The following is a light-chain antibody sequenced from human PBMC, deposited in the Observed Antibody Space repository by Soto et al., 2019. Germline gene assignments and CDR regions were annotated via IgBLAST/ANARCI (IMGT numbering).Light chain of an antibody. Sequence: QLVLTQSSSASASLGSSVKLTCILSSGHSTYIIAWHQQQPGKAPRFLMTLDRSGSYNRGSGVPDRFLGSSSGADRYLTISHPQFEDEGDYYCETWYSNAHKVFGGGTKLTVL. CDR1: SGHSTYI. V-gene: IGLV4-60*02. CDR3: ETWYSNAHKV. J-gene: IGLJ3*02. CDR2: LDRSGSY.